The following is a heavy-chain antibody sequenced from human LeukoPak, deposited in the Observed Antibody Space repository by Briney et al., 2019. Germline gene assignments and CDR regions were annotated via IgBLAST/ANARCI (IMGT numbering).Heavy chain of an antibody. V-gene: IGHV3-23*01. Sequence: GGSLRLSCAASGFTFSSYAMSWVRQAPGKGVEWVSAISGSGGSTYYADSVKGRFTISRDNSKNTLYLQMNSLRAEDTAVYYCAKGGQWLVPANWFDPWGQGTLVTVSS. CDR3: AKGGQWLVPANWFDP. D-gene: IGHD6-19*01. J-gene: IGHJ5*02. CDR2: ISGSGGST. CDR1: GFTFSSYA.